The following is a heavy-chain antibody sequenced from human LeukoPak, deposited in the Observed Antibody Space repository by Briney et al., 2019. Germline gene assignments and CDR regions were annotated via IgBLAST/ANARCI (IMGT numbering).Heavy chain of an antibody. CDR1: GFTFSSYS. J-gene: IGHJ4*02. CDR2: INGDGSST. Sequence: GGSLRLSCAASGFTFSSYSMHWVRHAPGKGLVWVSRINGDGSSTFYADSVKGRLTISRDNAKNTLYLQINSLRAEDTAVYYCAREYYASGDYWGQGTLVTVSS. V-gene: IGHV3-74*01. CDR3: AREYYASGDY. D-gene: IGHD3-10*01.